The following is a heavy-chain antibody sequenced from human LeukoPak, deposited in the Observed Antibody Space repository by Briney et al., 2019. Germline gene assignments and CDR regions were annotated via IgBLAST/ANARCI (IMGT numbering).Heavy chain of an antibody. Sequence: SETLSLTCTVSGGSISNNFYYWAWIRQPPGKGLEWIGSIHYSGSTYYNPSLESRVTLFVDTSKRQFSLKLSSVTAADTSVYYCARHQTYNYGSESLKYTWIDPWGQGILVTVSS. CDR1: GGSISNNFYY. CDR2: IHYSGST. D-gene: IGHD3-10*01. J-gene: IGHJ5*02. V-gene: IGHV4-39*01. CDR3: ARHQTYNYGSESLKYTWIDP.